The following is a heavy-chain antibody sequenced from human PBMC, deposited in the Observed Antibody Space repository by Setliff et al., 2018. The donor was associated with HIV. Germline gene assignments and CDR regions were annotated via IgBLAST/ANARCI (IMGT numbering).Heavy chain of an antibody. V-gene: IGHV3-33*06. CDR1: GFTFSNYG. CDR3: SKQGRGFFGAGTVDC. J-gene: IGHJ4*02. CDR2: IWYDGSNK. D-gene: IGHD3-3*01. Sequence: GGSLRLSCAASGFTFSNYGMHWVRQAPGKGLEWVAIIWYDGSNKYYADSVKGRFTISRDNSKNTLYLQMNTLRAEDTAIYYCSKQGRGFFGAGTVDCLGRGTLVTVSS.